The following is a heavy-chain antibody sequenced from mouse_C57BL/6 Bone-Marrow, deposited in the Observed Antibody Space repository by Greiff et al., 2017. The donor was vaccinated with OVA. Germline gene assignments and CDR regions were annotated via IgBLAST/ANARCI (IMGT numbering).Heavy chain of an antibody. J-gene: IGHJ2*01. CDR1: GFTFSDYY. D-gene: IGHD2-4*01. CDR3: TRGYDYDFDY. Sequence: EVKLMESGGGLVQPGGSLKLSCAASGFTFSDYYMYWVRQTPEKRLEWVAYISSGGDYIYYADTVKGRFTISRDNARNTLYLQMSSLKSEDTAMYYCTRGYDYDFDYWGQGTTLTVSS. V-gene: IGHV5-9-1*02. CDR2: ISSGGDYI.